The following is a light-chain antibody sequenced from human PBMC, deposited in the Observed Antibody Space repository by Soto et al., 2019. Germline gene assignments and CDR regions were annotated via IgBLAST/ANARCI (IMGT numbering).Light chain of an antibody. V-gene: IGLV1-40*01. CDR1: SSNIGTPYD. Sequence: QAVVTQPPSVSGAPGQRVTISCTGSSSNIGTPYDVHWYQQLPGTAPKLPIYGNSNRPSGVPDRFSGSKSGTSASLAITGLQAEDEADYYCQSYDSSLSGYVIFGGGTQLTVL. J-gene: IGLJ2*01. CDR2: GNS. CDR3: QSYDSSLSGYVI.